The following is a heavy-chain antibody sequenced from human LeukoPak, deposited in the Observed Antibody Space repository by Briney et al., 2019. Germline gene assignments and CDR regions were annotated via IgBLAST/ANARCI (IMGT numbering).Heavy chain of an antibody. CDR1: GGSFSGYY. CDR2: INHSGST. V-gene: IGHV4-34*01. CDR3: AEMATINGFGY. J-gene: IGHJ4*02. Sequence: PSETLSLTCAVYGGSFSGYYWSWIRQPPGKGLEWIGEINHSGSTNYNPSLKSRVTISVDTSKNQFSLKLSSVTAADTAVYYCAEMATINGFGYWGQGTLVTVSS. D-gene: IGHD5-12*01.